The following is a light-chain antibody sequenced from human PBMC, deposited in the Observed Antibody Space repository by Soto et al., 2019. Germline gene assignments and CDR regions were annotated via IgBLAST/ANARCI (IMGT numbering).Light chain of an antibody. CDR2: TVS. CDR3: SSSTTDSTYV. J-gene: IGLJ1*01. Sequence: QSFLSHPASVSGSPGQSISISCTGTSWDVGANIFVSWYQQHPGKVPKLMIYTVSSRPSGVSQRFSGSKSGNTASLTISGLQAEDEADYYCSSSTTDSTYVFGTGTKVTVL. V-gene: IGLV2-14*01. CDR1: SWDVGANIF.